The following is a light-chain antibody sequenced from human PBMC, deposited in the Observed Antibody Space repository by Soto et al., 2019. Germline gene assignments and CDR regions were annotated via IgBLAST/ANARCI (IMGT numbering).Light chain of an antibody. Sequence: EIVMTQSPATLSVSPGERATLSCRASQSLSSNLAWYQQTFGQAPRLLIYGASTRATGIPARFSGSGSGTEFTLTISSLQSEDFAVYYCQQYNNWPRTFGQGTKVEIK. CDR2: GAS. CDR3: QQYNNWPRT. CDR1: QSLSSN. J-gene: IGKJ1*01. V-gene: IGKV3-15*01.